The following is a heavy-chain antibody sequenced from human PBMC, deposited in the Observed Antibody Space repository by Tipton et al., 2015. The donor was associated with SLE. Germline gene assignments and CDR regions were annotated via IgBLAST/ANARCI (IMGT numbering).Heavy chain of an antibody. V-gene: IGHV1-46*03. CDR3: ARAEAAGSFDY. Sequence: QLVQSGAEVKKPGASVKVSCKASGYTFTGYYIHWVRQAPGQGLEWMGIINPSGGSTSYAQKFQGRVTMTRDTSTSTVYMELSSLRSEDTAVYYCARAEAAGSFDYWGQGTLVTVSS. D-gene: IGHD6-19*01. CDR2: INPSGGST. CDR1: GYTFTGYY. J-gene: IGHJ4*02.